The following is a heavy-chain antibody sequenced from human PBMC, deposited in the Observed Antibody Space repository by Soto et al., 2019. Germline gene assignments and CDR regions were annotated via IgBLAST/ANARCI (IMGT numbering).Heavy chain of an antibody. CDR3: ARVGWVVGATTHYYGMDV. J-gene: IGHJ6*02. Sequence: ASVKVSCKASGYTFTSYVISWVLQAPGQGLEWMGWISAYNGNTNYAQKLQGRVTMTTDTSTSTAYMELRSLRSDDTAVYYCARVGWVVGATTHYYGMDVWGQGTTVTVSS. CDR2: ISAYNGNT. V-gene: IGHV1-18*04. D-gene: IGHD1-26*01. CDR1: GYTFTSYV.